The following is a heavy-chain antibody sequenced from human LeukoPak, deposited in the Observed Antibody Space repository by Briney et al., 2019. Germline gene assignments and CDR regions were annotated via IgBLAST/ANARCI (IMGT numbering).Heavy chain of an antibody. Sequence: GGSLRLSCAASGFTFSSYAMSWVRQAPGKGLEWVSAISGSGGSTYYADSVKGRFAISRDNAKNSLYLQMNSLRAEDTAVYYCATDIYGDHDYWGQGTLVTVSS. V-gene: IGHV3-23*01. J-gene: IGHJ4*02. CDR2: ISGSGGST. D-gene: IGHD4-17*01. CDR1: GFTFSSYA. CDR3: ATDIYGDHDY.